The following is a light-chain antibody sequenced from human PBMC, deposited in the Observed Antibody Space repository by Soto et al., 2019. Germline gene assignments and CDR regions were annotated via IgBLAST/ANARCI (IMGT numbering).Light chain of an antibody. Sequence: EIVLTQSPGTLSLSPGERATLSCRASQSVSSSFLAWYQQRPGQAPRLLIFGASYRATGIPDRFSGSGSGTDFTLTIRRLEAEDFAVYYCQHYGDSPPEYTFGPGTNVDSK. CDR1: QSVSSSF. J-gene: IGKJ3*01. V-gene: IGKV3-20*01. CDR3: QHYGDSPPEYT. CDR2: GAS.